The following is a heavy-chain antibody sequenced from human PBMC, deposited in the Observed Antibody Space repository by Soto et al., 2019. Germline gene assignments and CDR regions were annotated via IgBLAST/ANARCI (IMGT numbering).Heavy chain of an antibody. Sequence: EVQLLESGGGLVQPGGSLRLSCAASGFTFSSYAMSWVRQAPGKGLEWVSAISGSGGSTDYADSVKGRFTISRDNTKNTLYLQMNSLRAEDTAVYYCAKEEDYYGSGSHQSDYWGQGTLVTVSS. CDR2: ISGSGGST. CDR3: AKEEDYYGSGSHQSDY. D-gene: IGHD3-10*01. J-gene: IGHJ4*02. V-gene: IGHV3-23*01. CDR1: GFTFSSYA.